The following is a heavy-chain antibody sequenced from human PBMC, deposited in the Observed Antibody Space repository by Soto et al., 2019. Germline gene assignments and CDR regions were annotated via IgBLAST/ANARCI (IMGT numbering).Heavy chain of an antibody. CDR2: IKSDSSGT. V-gene: IGHV3-48*02. CDR1: GFTFSGYN. J-gene: IGHJ4*02. D-gene: IGHD1-1*01. Sequence: EVQLVESGGGLVQPGGSLRLSCAASGFTFSGYNMNWVRQAPGKWLEWISCIKSDSSGTWYAYSVKGRFTMSRDNAKQSLYLQTNSLRDEDTAVYFCARDSNWSSDYWGQGTLVAVSS. CDR3: ARDSNWSSDY.